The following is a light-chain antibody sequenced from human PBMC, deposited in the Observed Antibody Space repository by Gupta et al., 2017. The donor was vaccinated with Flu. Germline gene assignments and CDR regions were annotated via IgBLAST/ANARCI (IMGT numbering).Light chain of an antibody. J-gene: IGLJ1*01. CDR1: TTDVGGYNY. CDR3: SSYAGSNDIV. V-gene: IGLV2-8*01. Sequence: QSALTQPPSASGSPGQSVTIPCIGTTTDVGGYNYVSWYQHHPGKAPKLMIYEVTKRPSGVPDRFSGSKSGNTASLTVSGLQAEDEAEYYCSSYAGSNDIVFGTGTKVTVL. CDR2: EVT.